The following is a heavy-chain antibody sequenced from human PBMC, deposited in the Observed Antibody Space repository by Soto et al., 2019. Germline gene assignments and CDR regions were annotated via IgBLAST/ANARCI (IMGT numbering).Heavy chain of an antibody. V-gene: IGHV1-18*01. Sequence: QVHLVQSGAEVKKPGASVKVSCKASGYTFNNYGISWVRQAPGQGPERMGWISAYNGNTNYEQKFQGRMTMTTDTSTSTAYMELRSLRSDDTAVYYCARNHAGGYSGLFDPWGQGTLVTVSS. CDR3: ARNHAGGYSGLFDP. J-gene: IGHJ5*02. CDR2: ISAYNGNT. CDR1: GYTFNNYG. D-gene: IGHD5-12*01.